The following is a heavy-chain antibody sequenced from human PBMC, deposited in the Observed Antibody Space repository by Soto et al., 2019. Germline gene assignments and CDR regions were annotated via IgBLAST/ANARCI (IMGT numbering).Heavy chain of an antibody. D-gene: IGHD3-22*01. CDR3: AKEGDGFYYYASSVPMSGFDS. J-gene: IGHJ4*02. Sequence: EGYLRHSCAASGFPFRSNGMHWGRQAPGKGLEWVALISYDGSNKFYADSVKGRFTITRDNSKNTLYLQMNSLRPDDTAVYYCAKEGDGFYYYASSVPMSGFDSWSQVT. CDR2: ISYDGSNK. CDR1: GFPFRSNG. V-gene: IGHV3-30*18.